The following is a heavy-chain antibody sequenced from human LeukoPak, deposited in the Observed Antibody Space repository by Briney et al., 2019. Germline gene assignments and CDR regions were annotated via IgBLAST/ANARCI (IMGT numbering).Heavy chain of an antibody. Sequence: SETLSLTCTVSGGSISSYYWSWIRQPPGKGLEWIGNIYYGGSTYYNRSLKSRVTISVDTSKKQFSLKLSSVTAADTAVYYCARHPGSNPNWFDPWGQGILVTVSS. D-gene: IGHD3-10*01. V-gene: IGHV4-59*04. CDR1: GGSISSYY. J-gene: IGHJ5*02. CDR3: ARHPGSNPNWFDP. CDR2: IYYGGST.